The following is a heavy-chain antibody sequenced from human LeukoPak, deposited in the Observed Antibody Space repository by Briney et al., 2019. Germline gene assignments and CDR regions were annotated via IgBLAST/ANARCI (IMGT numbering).Heavy chain of an antibody. J-gene: IGHJ4*02. D-gene: IGHD3-22*01. V-gene: IGHV4-34*01. Sequence: SETLSLTCAVYGGSFMGDYWILILQPPGKWLYGIGEITHSGSPNYNPSLKSRVTISVDTSKNKFSLKLSSVTAAATAVYYCASATGYYYDSSGYYEWGQGTLVTISS. CDR2: ITHSGSP. CDR1: GGSFMGDY. CDR3: ASATGYYYDSSGYYE.